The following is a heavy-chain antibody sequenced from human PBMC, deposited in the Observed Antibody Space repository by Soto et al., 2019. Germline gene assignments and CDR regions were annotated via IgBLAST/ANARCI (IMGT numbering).Heavy chain of an antibody. J-gene: IGHJ4*02. CDR1: GFTFSSYA. D-gene: IGHD6-13*01. Sequence: GGSLRLSCAASGFTFSSYAMSWVRQAPGKGLEWVSSLSTRGDSTYYADSVKGRFTISRDNSKNTLYLQLNSLRAEDTAVYYCAKGGSRWYFDYWGQGTLVTVSS. CDR2: LSTRGDST. CDR3: AKGGSRWYFDY. V-gene: IGHV3-23*01.